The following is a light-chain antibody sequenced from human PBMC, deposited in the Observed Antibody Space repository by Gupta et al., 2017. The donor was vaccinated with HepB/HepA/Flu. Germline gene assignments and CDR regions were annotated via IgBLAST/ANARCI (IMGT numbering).Light chain of an antibody. CDR1: ALPKKY. CDR3: PSADSSGPGV. J-gene: IGLJ2*01. Sequence: SYELTQPPSVSVSLGQMARITCSGEALPKKYAYWYQQKPGQFPVLVIYKDSERPSGIPERFSASSSGTIATLTISGVQAEDEADYYCPSADSSGPGVFGGGTKLTVL. CDR2: KDS. V-gene: IGLV3-16*01.